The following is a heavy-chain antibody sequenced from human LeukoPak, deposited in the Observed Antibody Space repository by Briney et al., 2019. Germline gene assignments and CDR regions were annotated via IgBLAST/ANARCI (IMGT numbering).Heavy chain of an antibody. CDR3: ARGKLPYFAWLPYDAFDI. CDR1: GYTVTSYD. V-gene: IGHV1-8*01. CDR2: MNPNSGKT. D-gene: IGHD3-9*01. J-gene: IGHJ3*02. Sequence: ASVRVSCTASGYTVTSYDINWGRQATGQGGEWMGGMNPNSGKTGYAQKFQGRVTMTRNTTRSTAYMELSSLRSEDTAVYYCARGKLPYFAWLPYDAFDIWGHGTMVTVSS.